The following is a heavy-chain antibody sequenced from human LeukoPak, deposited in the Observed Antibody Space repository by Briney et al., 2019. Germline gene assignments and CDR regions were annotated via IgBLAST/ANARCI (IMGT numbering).Heavy chain of an antibody. Sequence: AASVKVSCKASGGTFSSYAISWVRQAPGQGLEWMGGIIPIFGTANYAQKFQGRVTITADKSTSTAYMELSSLRSEDTAVYYCARGIAVADFNFDYWGQGTLVTVSS. V-gene: IGHV1-69*06. J-gene: IGHJ4*02. CDR1: GGTFSSYA. CDR3: ARGIAVADFNFDY. D-gene: IGHD6-19*01. CDR2: IIPIFGTA.